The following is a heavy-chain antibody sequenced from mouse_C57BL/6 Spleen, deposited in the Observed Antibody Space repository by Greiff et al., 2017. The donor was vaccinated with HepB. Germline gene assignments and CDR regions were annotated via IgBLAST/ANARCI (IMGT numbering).Heavy chain of an antibody. D-gene: IGHD2-10*01. J-gene: IGHJ2*01. Sequence: EVQLQQSGPELVKPGASVKISCKASGYTFTGYYMNWVKQSPEKSLEWIGEINPSTGGTTYNQKFKAKATLTVDKSSSTAYMQLKSLTSEDSAVYYCARRAYYEDFDYWGQGTTLTVSS. CDR2: INPSTGGT. V-gene: IGHV1-42*01. CDR1: GYTFTGYY. CDR3: ARRAYYEDFDY.